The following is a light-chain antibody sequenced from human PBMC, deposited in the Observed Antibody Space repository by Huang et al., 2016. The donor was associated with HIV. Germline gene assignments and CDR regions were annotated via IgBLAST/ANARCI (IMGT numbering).Light chain of an antibody. CDR1: RSIFYSSNNKNY. V-gene: IGKV4-1*01. Sequence: DILMTQSPDFLAVSLGERATINCRSSRSIFYSSNNKNYLAWYHQKPGQPPKLLIHWASTRQSGVPDRFSGSGSRTDFTLTISSLQAEDLAIYCCQQYYTSPFTFGPGTKVDVK. J-gene: IGKJ3*01. CDR2: WAS. CDR3: QQYYTSPFT.